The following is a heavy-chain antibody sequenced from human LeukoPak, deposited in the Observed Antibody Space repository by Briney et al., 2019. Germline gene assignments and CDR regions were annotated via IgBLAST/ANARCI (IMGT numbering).Heavy chain of an antibody. V-gene: IGHV4-34*01. CDR2: INHSGST. CDR1: GGSFSGYY. Sequence: SETLSLTCAVYGGSFSGYYWSWIRQPPGKGLEWIGEINHSGSTNYNPSLKSRVTISVDTSKNQFSLKLSSVTAADTAVYYCASVRFLEWLADYWGQGTLVTVSS. D-gene: IGHD3-3*01. CDR3: ASVRFLEWLADY. J-gene: IGHJ4*02.